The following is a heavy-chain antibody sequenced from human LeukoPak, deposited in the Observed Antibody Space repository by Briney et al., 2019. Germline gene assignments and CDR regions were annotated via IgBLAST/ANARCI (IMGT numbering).Heavy chain of an antibody. CDR2: ISAYNGNT. Sequence: GASVKVSCKASGYTFTSYGISWVRQAPGQRLEWMGWISAYNGNTNYAQELQGRVTMTTDTSTSTAYMELRSLRSDDTAVYYCARRTVTTADDAFDIWGQGTMVTVSS. CDR1: GYTFTSYG. V-gene: IGHV1-18*01. J-gene: IGHJ3*02. CDR3: ARRTVTTADDAFDI. D-gene: IGHD4-17*01.